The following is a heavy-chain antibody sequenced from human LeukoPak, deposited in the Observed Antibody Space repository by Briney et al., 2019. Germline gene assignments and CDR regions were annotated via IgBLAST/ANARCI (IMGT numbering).Heavy chain of an antibody. V-gene: IGHV1-18*01. CDR3: ARDQLLWFGELPIYGMDV. Sequence: ASVKVSCKASGYTFTSYGISWVRQAPGQGLEWMGWISAYNGNTNYAQKLQGRVTMTTDTSTSTAYMELRSLRSDDTAVYYRARDQLLWFGELPIYGMDVWGQGTTVTVSS. CDR1: GYTFTSYG. CDR2: ISAYNGNT. J-gene: IGHJ6*02. D-gene: IGHD3-10*01.